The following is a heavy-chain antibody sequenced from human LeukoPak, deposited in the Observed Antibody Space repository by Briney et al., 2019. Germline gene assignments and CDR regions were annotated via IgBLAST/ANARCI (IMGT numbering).Heavy chain of an antibody. V-gene: IGHV3-48*03. CDR3: ARGEGYSD. CDR2: IRGSGSTI. Sequence: PGGSLRLSCTASGFTFSSCEMNWVRQAPGKGLEWISYIRGSGSTIYYADSVKGRFTISRANAKSSLYLQMNSLRAEDTAVYYCARGEGYSDWGQGTLVTVSS. D-gene: IGHD2-15*01. J-gene: IGHJ4*02. CDR1: GFTFSSCE.